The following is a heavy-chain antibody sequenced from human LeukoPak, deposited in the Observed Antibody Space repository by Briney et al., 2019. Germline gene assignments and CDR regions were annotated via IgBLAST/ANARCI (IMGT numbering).Heavy chain of an antibody. CDR3: ARQTEGDSRGGTDAFAI. V-gene: IGHV4-38-2*01. Sequence: SETLSLTCAVSGYSISSGYYWGWSRQPPGKGLEWIGSIYHSGSTYYNPSLKSRVTISVDTSKNQFSLKLSSVTAADTAVYYCARQTEGDSRGGTDAFAIWGQGTMVTVSS. D-gene: IGHD3-22*01. J-gene: IGHJ3*02. CDR1: GYSISSGYY. CDR2: IYHSGST.